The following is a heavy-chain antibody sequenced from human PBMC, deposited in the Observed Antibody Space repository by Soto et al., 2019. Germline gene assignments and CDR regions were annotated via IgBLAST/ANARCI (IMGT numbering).Heavy chain of an antibody. CDR2: INPNSGGT. Sequence: ASVKVSCKASGYTFTGYYMHWVRQAPGQGLEWMGWINPNSGGTNYAQKFQGWVTMTRDTSISTAYMELSRLRSDDTAVYYGARATIKYYDSSGYYYYNGMDVWGQGTTVTVSS. D-gene: IGHD3-22*01. CDR1: GYTFTGYY. CDR3: ARATIKYYDSSGYYYYNGMDV. J-gene: IGHJ6*02. V-gene: IGHV1-2*04.